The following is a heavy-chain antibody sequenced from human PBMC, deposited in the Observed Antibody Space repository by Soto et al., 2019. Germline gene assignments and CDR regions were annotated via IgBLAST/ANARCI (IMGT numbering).Heavy chain of an antibody. J-gene: IGHJ4*02. Sequence: QVQLQESGPGLVNASGTLSLTCAVSGGSLSSFSWWSWGRQPPGKVLDWLGEIYYSGSTKYNPSLNSRVTISADQSKNDFSLRLSSVTAADTAVYYCVHHGGDPYYHDFWGQGMLVTVSS. CDR1: GGSLSSFSW. CDR2: IYYSGST. V-gene: IGHV4-4*02. D-gene: IGHD4-17*01. CDR3: VHHGGDPYYHDF.